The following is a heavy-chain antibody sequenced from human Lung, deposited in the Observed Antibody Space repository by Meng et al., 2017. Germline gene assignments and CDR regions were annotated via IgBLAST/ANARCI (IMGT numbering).Heavy chain of an antibody. J-gene: IGHJ4*02. D-gene: IGHD6-6*01. CDR3: VRRIEYSSSSGY. Sequence: EVQLLSSGGGFVQPGWSSILSCVASGFTCSSYAMTCVRQAPGKGLEWVSSISGSGGSTYYADSVRGRFTISRDNSKNTVYLQMNSLRAEDTAIYYCVRRIEYSSSSGYWGQGTLVTVSS. V-gene: IGHV3-23*01. CDR2: ISGSGGST. CDR1: GFTCSSYA.